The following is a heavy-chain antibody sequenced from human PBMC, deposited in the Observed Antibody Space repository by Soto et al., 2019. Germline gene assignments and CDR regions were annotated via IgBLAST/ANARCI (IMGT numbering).Heavy chain of an antibody. J-gene: IGHJ6*02. CDR3: ARRLVYFWSGLYPMDV. Sequence: SETLSLTCTVAGGSISSISHYWVWIRQPPGKGLEWIGSIYYSGSTYYNPSLKSRVTISVDTSKNQFSLELSSVTAADTAVYYCARRLVYFWSGLYPMDVWGQGTTVTVSS. D-gene: IGHD3-3*01. V-gene: IGHV4-39*01. CDR1: GGSISSISHY. CDR2: IYYSGST.